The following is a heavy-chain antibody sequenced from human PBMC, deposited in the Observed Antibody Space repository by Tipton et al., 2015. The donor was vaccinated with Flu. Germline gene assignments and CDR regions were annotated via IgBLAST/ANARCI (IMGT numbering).Heavy chain of an antibody. V-gene: IGHV4-39*07. J-gene: IGHJ5*02. D-gene: IGHD4-11*01. Sequence: LRLSCTVSGVSISSGSYYWGWIRQPPGKGLEWLGNIHRSGNTYYNSSLKSRVTISLDKSKNQFSLRLVSMTATDTAVYYCARRDYSNYVSEPKNWFDPWGQGILVTVSS. CDR2: IHRSGNT. CDR1: GVSISSGSYY. CDR3: ARRDYSNYVSEPKNWFDP.